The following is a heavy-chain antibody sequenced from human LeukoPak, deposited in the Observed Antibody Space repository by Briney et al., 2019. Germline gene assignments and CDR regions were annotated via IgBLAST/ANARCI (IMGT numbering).Heavy chain of an antibody. CDR3: ARDRYSSGWYLGNWFDP. CDR1: GFTFSAHG. J-gene: IGHJ5*02. CDR2: IKQDGSEK. V-gene: IGHV3-7*01. Sequence: GGSLRLSCEVSGFTFSAHGMAWVRQAPGKGLEWVANIKQDGSEKYYVDSVKGRFTISRDNAKNSLYLQMNSLRAEDTAVYYCARDRYSSGWYLGNWFDPWGQGTLVTVSS. D-gene: IGHD6-19*01.